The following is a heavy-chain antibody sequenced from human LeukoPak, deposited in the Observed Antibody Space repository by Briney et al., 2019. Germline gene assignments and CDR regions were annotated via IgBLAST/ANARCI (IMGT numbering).Heavy chain of an antibody. CDR3: AKAHSGYSYFDY. J-gene: IGHJ4*02. CDR2: ISGSGGST. D-gene: IGHD3-22*01. CDR1: GFTFRSSG. Sequence: PGGSLRLSCAASGFTFRSSGMSCVRQAPGKGREWVLGISGSGGSTFNADSVKGRFTTSRDNSKNTLYLQMNSLRAEDTAVYYCAKAHSGYSYFDYWGQGTLVTVSS. V-gene: IGHV3-23*01.